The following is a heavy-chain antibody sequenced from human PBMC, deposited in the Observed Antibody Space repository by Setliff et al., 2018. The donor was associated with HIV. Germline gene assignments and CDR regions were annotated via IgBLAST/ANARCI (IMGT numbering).Heavy chain of an antibody. V-gene: IGHV1-18*01. D-gene: IGHD6-13*01. CDR1: GYTFTSYG. J-gene: IGHJ4*02. CDR3: ALNLAAQLVGLN. CDR2: INNHNDNT. Sequence: ASVKVSCKASGYTFTSYGMNWVRQVPGQGLEWMGWINNHNDNTNYAQKFQDRVTMTTDTSTTTAYMELRSLRPDDTAVYYCALNLAAQLVGLNWGQGTAVTVSS.